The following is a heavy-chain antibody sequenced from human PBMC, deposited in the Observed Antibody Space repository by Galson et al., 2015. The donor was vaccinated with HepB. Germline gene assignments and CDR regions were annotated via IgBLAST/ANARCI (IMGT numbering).Heavy chain of an antibody. D-gene: IGHD3-10*01. CDR2: IIPILGIA. CDR1: GYTFTSYA. CDR3: ARDRVMVRGINWFDP. Sequence: SVKVSCKASGYTFTSYAISWVRQAPGQGLEWMGRIIPILGIANYAQKFQGRVTITADKSTSTAYMELSSLRSEDTAVYYCARDRVMVRGINWFDPWGQGTLVTVSS. V-gene: IGHV1-69*04. J-gene: IGHJ5*02.